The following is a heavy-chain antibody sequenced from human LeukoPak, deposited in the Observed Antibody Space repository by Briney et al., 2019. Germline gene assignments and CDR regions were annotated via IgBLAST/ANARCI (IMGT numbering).Heavy chain of an antibody. CDR3: ATLPYDSSGYYHYYYMDV. CDR1: GGSISSSSYY. V-gene: IGHV4-39*01. Sequence: SETLSLTCTVSGGSISSSSYYWGWIRQPPGKGLEWIGSIYYSGSTYYNPSLKSRVTISVDTSKNQFSLKLSSVTAADTAVYYCATLPYDSSGYYHYYYMDVWGKGTTVTISS. CDR2: IYYSGST. D-gene: IGHD3-22*01. J-gene: IGHJ6*03.